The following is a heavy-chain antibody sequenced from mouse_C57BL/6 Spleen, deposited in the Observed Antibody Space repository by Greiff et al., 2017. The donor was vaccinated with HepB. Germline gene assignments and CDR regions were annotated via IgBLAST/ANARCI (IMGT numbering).Heavy chain of an antibody. V-gene: IGHV1-80*01. D-gene: IGHD2-5*01. CDR2: IYPGDGDT. Sequence: QVQLQQSGAELVKPGASVKISCKASGYAFSSYWMNWVKQRPGKGLEWIGQIYPGDGDTNYNGKFKGKATLTADKSSSTAYMQLSSLTSEDSAVYFCARAKRDSNYEGAMDYWGQGTSVTVSS. CDR1: GYAFSSYW. J-gene: IGHJ4*01. CDR3: ARAKRDSNYEGAMDY.